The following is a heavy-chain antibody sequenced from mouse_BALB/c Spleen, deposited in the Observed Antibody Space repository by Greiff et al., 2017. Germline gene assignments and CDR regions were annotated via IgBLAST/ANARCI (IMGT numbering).Heavy chain of an antibody. D-gene: IGHD1-1*02. CDR1: GYSITSDYA. CDR2: ISYSGST. CDR3: ARGWLRAMDY. J-gene: IGHJ4*01. Sequence: EVQLVESGPGLVKPSQSLSLTCTVTGYSITSDYAWNWIRQFPGNKLEWMGYISYSGSTSYNPSLKSRISITRDTSKNQFFLQLNSVTTEDTATYYCARGWLRAMDYWGQGTSVTVSS. V-gene: IGHV3-2*02.